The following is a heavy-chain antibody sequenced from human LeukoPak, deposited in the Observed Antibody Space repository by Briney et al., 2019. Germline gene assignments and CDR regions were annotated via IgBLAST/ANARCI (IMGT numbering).Heavy chain of an antibody. Sequence: SETLSLTCTVSGGSISSSTFYWGWIRQPPGKGLEWIGSIHYSGGPYYNASVKSRVTISVDTSRNQFSLRLSSVTAADTAVYYCAREGITIFGVVIPYYMDVWGKGTTVTVSS. J-gene: IGHJ6*03. V-gene: IGHV4-39*07. CDR1: GGSISSSTFY. CDR3: AREGITIFGVVIPYYMDV. D-gene: IGHD3-3*01. CDR2: IHYSGGP.